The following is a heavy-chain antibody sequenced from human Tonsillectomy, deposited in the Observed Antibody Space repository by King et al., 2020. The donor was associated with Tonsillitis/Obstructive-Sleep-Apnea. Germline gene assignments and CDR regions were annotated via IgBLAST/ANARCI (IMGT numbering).Heavy chain of an antibody. D-gene: IGHD5-12*01. J-gene: IGHJ6*03. V-gene: IGHV3-30*01. CDR2: ISYDGSNK. CDR3: ARAGGAYEYSGYDRSYYYYMDV. CDR1: GFTFSSYA. Sequence: VQLVESGGGVVQPGRSLRLSCAASGFTFSSYAMHWVRQAPGKGLEWVAVISYDGSNKYYADSVKGRFTISRDNSKNTLYLQMNSQRAEDTAVSYCARAGGAYEYSGYDRSYYYYMDVWGKGTTVTVSS.